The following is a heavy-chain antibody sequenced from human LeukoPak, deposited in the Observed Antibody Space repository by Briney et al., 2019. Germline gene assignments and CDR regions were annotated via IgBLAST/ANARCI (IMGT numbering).Heavy chain of an antibody. V-gene: IGHV3-23*01. Sequence: GGSLRLSCAASGFIFSSHGMNWVRQAPGKGLEWVSGISPSGDITYYADSVKGRFTISRDNSKSTLFLHMNSLRAEDTAVYYCAKDRGSWFALFDSWGQGTLVTVSS. CDR2: ISPSGDIT. J-gene: IGHJ4*02. CDR3: AKDRGSWFALFDS. CDR1: GFIFSSHG. D-gene: IGHD6-13*01.